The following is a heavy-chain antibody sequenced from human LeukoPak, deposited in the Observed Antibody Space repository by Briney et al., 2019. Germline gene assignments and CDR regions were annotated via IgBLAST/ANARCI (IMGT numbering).Heavy chain of an antibody. CDR3: ARDRAQYYYGSGSYRPYYYYGMDV. CDR2: ISSSSSYT. Sequence: GGSLRLSCAASGFTFSDYYMSWIRQAPGRGLEWVSYISSSSSYTNYADSVKGRFTISRDNAKNSLYLQMNSLRAEDTAVYYCARDRAQYYYGSGSYRPYYYYGMDVWGQGTTVTVSS. V-gene: IGHV3-11*05. CDR1: GFTFSDYY. D-gene: IGHD3-10*01. J-gene: IGHJ6*02.